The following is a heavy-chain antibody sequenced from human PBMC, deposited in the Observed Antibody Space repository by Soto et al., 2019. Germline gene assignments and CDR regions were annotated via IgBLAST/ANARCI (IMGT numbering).Heavy chain of an antibody. D-gene: IGHD6-19*01. Sequence: QITLKESGPTLVKPTQTLTLTCTFSGFSLSTSGVGVGWVRQPPGKALEWLAFIYWDDDKRYNPSLKTRLTITKDTSKKLVVLIMTDMDPVDTATYFCAHRLPGSDTGWDKGIFDYWGQGTLVTVSS. J-gene: IGHJ4*02. CDR2: IYWDDDK. CDR3: AHRLPGSDTGWDKGIFDY. V-gene: IGHV2-5*02. CDR1: GFSLSTSGVG.